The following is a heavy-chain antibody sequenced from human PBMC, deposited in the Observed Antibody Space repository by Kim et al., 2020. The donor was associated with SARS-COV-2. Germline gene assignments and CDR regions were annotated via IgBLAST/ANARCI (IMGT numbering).Heavy chain of an antibody. CDR3: ARPRYSGYEHWDY. V-gene: IGHV4-39*01. D-gene: IGHD5-12*01. CDR2: IYYSGST. Sequence: SETLSLTCTVSGGSISSSSYYWGWIRQPPGKGLEWIGSIYYSGSTYYNPSLKSRVTISVDTSKNQFSLKLSSVTAADTAVYYCARPRYSGYEHWDYWGQGTLVTVSS. J-gene: IGHJ4*02. CDR1: GGSISSSSYY.